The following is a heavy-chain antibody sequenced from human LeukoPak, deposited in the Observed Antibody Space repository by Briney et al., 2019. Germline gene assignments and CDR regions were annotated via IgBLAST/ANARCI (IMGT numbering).Heavy chain of an antibody. Sequence: PGGSLRLSCAASGFIFSSYGMHWVRQAPGKGLEWVAVISYDGSNKYYADSVKGRFTISRDNSKNTLYLQMNSLRAEDTAVYYCASHAAAGTEGFDYWGQGTLVTVST. CDR1: GFIFSSYG. CDR3: ASHAAAGTEGFDY. J-gene: IGHJ4*02. V-gene: IGHV3-30*03. CDR2: ISYDGSNK. D-gene: IGHD6-13*01.